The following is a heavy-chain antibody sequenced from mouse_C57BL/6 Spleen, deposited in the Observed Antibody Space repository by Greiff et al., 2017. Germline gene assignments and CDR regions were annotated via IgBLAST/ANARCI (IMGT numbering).Heavy chain of an antibody. CDR1: GFTFSDYY. J-gene: IGHJ3*01. CDR3: ARHDGYYGPFAY. Sequence: EVQLVESGGGLVQPGGSLKLSCAASGFTFSDYYMYWVRQTPEKRLEWVAYISNGGGSTYYPDTVKGRFTISRDNAKNTLYLQMSRLKSEDTAMYYCARHDGYYGPFAYWGQGTLVTVSA. D-gene: IGHD2-3*01. CDR2: ISNGGGST. V-gene: IGHV5-12*01.